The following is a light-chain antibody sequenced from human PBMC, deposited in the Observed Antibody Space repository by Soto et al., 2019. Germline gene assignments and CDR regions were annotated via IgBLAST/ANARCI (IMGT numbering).Light chain of an antibody. V-gene: IGKV3-20*01. CDR2: AAS. J-gene: IGKJ3*01. CDR1: QSVSSSY. CDR3: QQYGSSFT. Sequence: EIVLTQSPGTLSLSPGERATLSCRASQSVSSSYLAWYRQKPGQAPRLLIYAASSRATGTPDRFSGSGCGTDFTLTISRLEPEDFAVYYCQQYGSSFTFGPGNKVDIK.